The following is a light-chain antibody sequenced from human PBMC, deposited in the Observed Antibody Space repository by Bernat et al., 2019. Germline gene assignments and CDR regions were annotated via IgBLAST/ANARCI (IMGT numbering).Light chain of an antibody. J-gene: IGKJ3*01. CDR2: AAS. V-gene: IGKV1-33*01. Sequence: DIQMTQSPSSLSASVGDRVTITCRASQSISSYLNWYQQKPGKAPKLLIYAASNLETGVPSRFSGSGSGTDFTFTISSLQPEDIATYYCQHRATFGPGTKVDIK. CDR1: QSISSY. CDR3: QHRAT.